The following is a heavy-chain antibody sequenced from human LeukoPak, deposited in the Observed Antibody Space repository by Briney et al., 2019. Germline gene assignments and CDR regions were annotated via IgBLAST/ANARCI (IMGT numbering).Heavy chain of an antibody. CDR2: ISAYNGKT. Sequence: ASVKVSCKASGYTFTSYGISWVRQAPGQGLEWMGWISAYNGKTNYAQKLQGRVTMTTDTSTSTAYMELRSLRSDDTAVYYCARPLYYDSSGCFSHWGQGTLVTVSS. CDR3: ARPLYYDSSGCFSH. V-gene: IGHV1-18*01. J-gene: IGHJ4*02. D-gene: IGHD3-22*01. CDR1: GYTFTSYG.